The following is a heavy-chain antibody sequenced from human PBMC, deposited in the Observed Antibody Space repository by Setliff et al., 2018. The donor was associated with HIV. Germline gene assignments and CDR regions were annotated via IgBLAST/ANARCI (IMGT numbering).Heavy chain of an antibody. J-gene: IGHJ5*02. V-gene: IGHV1-2*02. D-gene: IGHD6-19*01. CDR1: GYTFSAYY. Sequence: ASVKVSCKVSGYTFSAYYLHWVRRAPGQGLKWMGWIDPSNGGTNSAQRFQGRITMTRDTSINTVYMDLSRLTSDDTGIYYCARGGALSGFFFPNWLDPWGQGTLGTVSS. CDR2: IDPSNGGT. CDR3: ARGGALSGFFFPNWLDP.